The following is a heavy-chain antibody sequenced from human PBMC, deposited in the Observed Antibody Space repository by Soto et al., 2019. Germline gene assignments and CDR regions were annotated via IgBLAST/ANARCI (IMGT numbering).Heavy chain of an antibody. V-gene: IGHV3-15*07. D-gene: IGHD5-18*01. Sequence: GVALRLSFAASGLTFSNAWMDGVRQAPGKGLEWVGRIKSKTDGGTTDYAAPVKGRFTIPRDDSKNTLYLQMNSLKTEDTAVYYCTTDRYSYGPPDYYYGVDVWGQRPTLTVSS. CDR1: GLTFSNAW. CDR3: TTDRYSYGPPDYYYGVDV. CDR2: IKSKTDGGTT. J-gene: IGHJ6*02.